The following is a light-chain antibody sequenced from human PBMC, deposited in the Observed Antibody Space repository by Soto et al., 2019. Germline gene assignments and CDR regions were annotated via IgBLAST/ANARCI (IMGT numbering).Light chain of an antibody. CDR3: QQYNNYLTWS. J-gene: IGKJ1*01. V-gene: IGKV1-5*01. CDR2: NAD. CDR1: QSISRW. Sequence: DIQMTQSPSTLSASVGDRVTMTCRAIQSISRWLAWFQQKPGKAPRMLIFNADTLERGVPSRFSGSGYGTEFTLTISSLQPDDFATYYCQQYNNYLTWSFGQGTKEEIK.